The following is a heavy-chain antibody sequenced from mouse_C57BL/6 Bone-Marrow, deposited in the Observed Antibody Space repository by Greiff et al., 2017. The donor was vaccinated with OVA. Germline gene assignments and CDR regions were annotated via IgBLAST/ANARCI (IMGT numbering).Heavy chain of an antibody. CDR3: ATYGSSYPHWYFDV. D-gene: IGHD1-1*01. J-gene: IGHJ1*03. Sequence: QVHVKQSGAELARPGASVKLSCKASGYTFTSYGISWVKQRTGQGLEWIGEIYPRSGNTYYNEKFKGKATLTADKSSSTAYMELRSLTSEDSAVYFCATYGSSYPHWYFDVWGTGTTVTVSS. CDR2: IYPRSGNT. CDR1: GYTFTSYG. V-gene: IGHV1-81*01.